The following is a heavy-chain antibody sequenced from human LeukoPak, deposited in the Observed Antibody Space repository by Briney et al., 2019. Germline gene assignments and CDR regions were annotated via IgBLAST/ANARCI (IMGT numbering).Heavy chain of an antibody. D-gene: IGHD1-26*01. V-gene: IGHV3-23*01. CDR2: ISGSGSLT. CDR3: AKGFYSGNYYRIDY. J-gene: IGHJ4*02. CDR1: GFTFSAYA. Sequence: GGSLRLSCAASGFTFSAYAMSWVRQAPGKGLKWVSTISGSGSLTYYADSVKGRFTISRDNSKNTLSLQMNSLRAEDTAVYFCAKGFYSGNYYRIDYWGQGTLVTVSS.